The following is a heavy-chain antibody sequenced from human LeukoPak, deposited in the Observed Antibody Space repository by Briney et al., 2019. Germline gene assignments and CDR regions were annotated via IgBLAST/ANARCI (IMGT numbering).Heavy chain of an antibody. Sequence: ASVKVSCKASGYTFTGYYMHWVRQAPGQGLEWMGWINPNSGGTNYAQKFQGRVTMTRDTSISTAYMELSRLRSDDTAVYYCARESRVPIFGVVIDQYYFDYWGQGTLVTVSS. CDR3: ARESRVPIFGVVIDQYYFDY. V-gene: IGHV1-2*02. CDR2: INPNSGGT. CDR1: GYTFTGYY. D-gene: IGHD3-3*01. J-gene: IGHJ4*02.